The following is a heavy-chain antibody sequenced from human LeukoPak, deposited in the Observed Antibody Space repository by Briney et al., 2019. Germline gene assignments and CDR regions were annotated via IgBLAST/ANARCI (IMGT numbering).Heavy chain of an antibody. Sequence: SETLSLTCTVSGGSISSSSYYWGWIRQPPGKGLEWIGSIYYSGSTYYNPSLKSRITISIDTSKNQFSLKLSSVTAADTAVYYCARGGPTYYYDSSGYYLEETWGQGTLVTVSS. CDR1: GGSISSSSYY. CDR3: ARGGPTYYYDSSGYYLEET. D-gene: IGHD3-22*01. V-gene: IGHV4-39*07. CDR2: IYYSGST. J-gene: IGHJ5*02.